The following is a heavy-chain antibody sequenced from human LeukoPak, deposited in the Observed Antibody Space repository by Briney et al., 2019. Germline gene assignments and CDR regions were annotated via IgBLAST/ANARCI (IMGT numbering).Heavy chain of an antibody. CDR3: ARDPWGGYPDY. CDR2: ISDSGRTT. J-gene: IGHJ4*02. V-gene: IGHV3-48*03. Sequence: GGSLRLSCAVSGLTFSNFKMNWVRQAPGKGLEWVSYISDSGRTTFYADSVKGRFTISRDNAKNSLYLQMNSLRAEDTAVYYCARDPWGGYPDYWGQGTLVTVSS. CDR1: GLTFSNFK. D-gene: IGHD2-15*01.